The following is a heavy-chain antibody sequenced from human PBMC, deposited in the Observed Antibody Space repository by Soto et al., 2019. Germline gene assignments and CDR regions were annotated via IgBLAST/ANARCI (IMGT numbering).Heavy chain of an antibody. J-gene: IGHJ5*02. D-gene: IGHD3-3*01. CDR3: ARAERFLEVNWFDP. Sequence: SETLSLTCTVSGGSISSYYWSWIRQPPGKGLEWIGYIYYSGSTNYNPSLKSRVTISVDTSKNQFSLKLSSVTAADTAVYYCARAERFLEVNWFDPWGQGTLVTVS. CDR1: GGSISSYY. CDR2: IYYSGST. V-gene: IGHV4-59*01.